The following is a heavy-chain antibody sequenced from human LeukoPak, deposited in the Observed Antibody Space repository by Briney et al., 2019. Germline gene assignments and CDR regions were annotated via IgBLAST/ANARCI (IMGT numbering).Heavy chain of an antibody. CDR1: GFTFDDYT. CDR3: AKDMSLDY. J-gene: IGHJ4*02. D-gene: IGHD5/OR15-5a*01. CDR2: ISWHGTTT. V-gene: IGHV3-43*01. Sequence: PGGSLRLSCAASGFTFDDYTMHWVRQAPGKGLEWVSLISWHGTTTYYAASVKGRFTVSRDNSKNSLILQMNSLRIEDTALYYCAKDMSLDYWGQGTLVTVSS.